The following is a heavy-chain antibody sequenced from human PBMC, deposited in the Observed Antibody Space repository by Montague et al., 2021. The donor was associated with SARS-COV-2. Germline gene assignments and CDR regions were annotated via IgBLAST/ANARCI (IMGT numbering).Heavy chain of an antibody. CDR1: GDSFISYY. Sequence: SETLSLTCAVYGDSFISYYWGWIRQPPGKGLEWIGEINDSGITNRYPSLKSRATISVDSSKNQFSLTLRSVTAADTGVSYCARALVLTLDDWGQGTPVIVSS. CDR3: ARALVLTLDD. J-gene: IGHJ4*02. CDR2: INDSGIT. D-gene: IGHD6-6*01. V-gene: IGHV4-34*04.